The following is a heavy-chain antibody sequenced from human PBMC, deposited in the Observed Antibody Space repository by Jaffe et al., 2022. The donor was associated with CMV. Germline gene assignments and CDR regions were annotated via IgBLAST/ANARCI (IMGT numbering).Heavy chain of an antibody. V-gene: IGHV4-34*01. Sequence: QVQLQQWGAGLLKPSETLSLTCAVYGGSFSGYYWSWIRQPPGKGLEWIGEINHSGSTNYNPSLKSRVTISVDTSKNQFSLKLSSVTAADTAVYYCARAGTTVVTPWYFDLWGRGTLVTVSS. CDR2: INHSGST. D-gene: IGHD4-17*01. J-gene: IGHJ2*01. CDR1: GGSFSGYY. CDR3: ARAGTTVVTPWYFDL.